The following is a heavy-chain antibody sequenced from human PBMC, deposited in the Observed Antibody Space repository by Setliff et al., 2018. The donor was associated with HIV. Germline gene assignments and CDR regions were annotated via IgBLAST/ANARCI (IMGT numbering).Heavy chain of an antibody. Sequence: ASVKVSCKTSGYTFTNYGISWVRQAPGQGLEWTGWIRTYNGNTNYAQRLQGRVNMTTDTSTSTAYVELRSLRSDDTAVYYCARGYDGSGFYYVYWGQGTLGTVSS. V-gene: IGHV1-18*01. CDR3: ARGYDGSGFYYVY. J-gene: IGHJ4*02. CDR1: GYTFTNYG. CDR2: IRTYNGNT. D-gene: IGHD3-22*01.